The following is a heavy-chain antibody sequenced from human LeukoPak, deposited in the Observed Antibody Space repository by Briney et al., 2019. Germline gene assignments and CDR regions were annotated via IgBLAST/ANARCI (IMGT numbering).Heavy chain of an antibody. J-gene: IGHJ4*02. CDR1: GYTLTELS. CDR2: FDPEDGET. Sequence: ASVKVSCKVSGYTLTELSMHWVRQAPGKGVEWMGGFDPEDGETIYAQKFQGRVTMTEDTSTDTAYMELSSLRSEDTAVYYCACSGSYYKSIDYFDYWGQGTLVTVSS. CDR3: ACSGSYYKSIDYFDY. D-gene: IGHD3-10*02. V-gene: IGHV1-24*01.